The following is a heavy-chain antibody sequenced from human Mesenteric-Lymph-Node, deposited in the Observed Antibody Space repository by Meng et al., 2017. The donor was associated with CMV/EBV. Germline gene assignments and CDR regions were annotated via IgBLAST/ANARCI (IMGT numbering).Heavy chain of an antibody. CDR1: GYTFTGYY. CDR3: ARVGKGNWFDP. CDR2: INPNSGGI. J-gene: IGHJ5*02. Sequence: ASVKVSCKASGYTFTGYYMHWVRQAPGQGLEWMGWINPNSGGINYAQKFQGRVTMTRDTSISTAYMELSRLRSDDTAVYYCARVGKGNWFDPWGQGTLVTVSS. V-gene: IGHV1-2*02.